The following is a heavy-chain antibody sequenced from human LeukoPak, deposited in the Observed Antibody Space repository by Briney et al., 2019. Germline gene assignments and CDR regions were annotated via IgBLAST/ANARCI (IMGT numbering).Heavy chain of an antibody. J-gene: IGHJ4*02. CDR3: ASGYDYYDSSGYPYYFDY. Sequence: ASVKVSCKASGGTFSSYAISWVRRAPGQELEWMGGIIPILGTANYAQKFQGRVTITADESTSTAYMELSSLRSEDTAVYYCASGYDYYDSSGYPYYFDYWGQGTLVTVSS. D-gene: IGHD3-22*01. CDR2: IIPILGTA. V-gene: IGHV1-69*01. CDR1: GGTFSSYA.